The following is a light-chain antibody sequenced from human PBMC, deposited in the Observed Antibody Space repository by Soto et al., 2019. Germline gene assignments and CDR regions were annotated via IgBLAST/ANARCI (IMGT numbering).Light chain of an antibody. J-gene: IGLJ2*01. CDR1: SSDVGGYNY. Sequence: QSVLTQPPSVSGSPGQSITISCTGTSSDVGGYNYVSWYQQHPGKAPKLMIYEVSNRPSGVSNRFSGSKSGNTASLTISGLQAEDEADYYCSSYTSSSTTVVFGGGTKLTVL. CDR2: EVS. V-gene: IGLV2-14*01. CDR3: SSYTSSSTTVV.